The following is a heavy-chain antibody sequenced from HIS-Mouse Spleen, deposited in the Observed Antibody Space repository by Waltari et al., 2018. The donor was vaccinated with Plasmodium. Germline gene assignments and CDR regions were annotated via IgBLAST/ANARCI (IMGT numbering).Heavy chain of an antibody. Sequence: QLQLQESGPGLVKPSETLSLTCTVSGGSISSSSYYWGWIRQPPGKGLEWIGSIYYSGSTYYNPALKSRVTISADTSKNQFSLKLSSVTAADTAVYYCARGRGACFDYWGQGTLVTVSS. CDR3: ARGRGACFDY. J-gene: IGHJ4*02. V-gene: IGHV4-39*07. D-gene: IGHD3-16*01. CDR2: IYYSGST. CDR1: GGSISSSSYY.